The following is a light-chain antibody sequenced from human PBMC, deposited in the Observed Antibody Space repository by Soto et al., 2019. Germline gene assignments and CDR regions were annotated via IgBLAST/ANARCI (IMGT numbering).Light chain of an antibody. CDR3: AAWDDSLNGPV. Sequence: QSVLTQPPSVSAAPGQKVTISCSGSSSNIGSNYVSWYQQLPGTAPKLLIYNNNQRPSGVPDRFSGSNSGASASLAIRGLQSEDEADYYCAAWDDSLNGPVFGGGTKLTVL. CDR2: NNN. V-gene: IGLV1-44*01. CDR1: SSNIGSNY. J-gene: IGLJ2*01.